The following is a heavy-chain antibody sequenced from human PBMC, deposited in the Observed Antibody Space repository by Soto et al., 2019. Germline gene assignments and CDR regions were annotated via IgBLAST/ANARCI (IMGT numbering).Heavy chain of an antibody. CDR3: ARHQAVAGYNWFDP. CDR1: GGSISSSSYY. V-gene: IGHV4-39*01. CDR2: IYYSGST. J-gene: IGHJ5*02. Sequence: SETLSLTCTVSGGSISSSSYYWGWIRQPPGKGLEWIGSIYYSGSTYYNPSLKSRVTISVDTSKNQFSLKLSSVTAADTAVYYCARHQAVAGYNWFDPWGQGTLVTVSS. D-gene: IGHD6-19*01.